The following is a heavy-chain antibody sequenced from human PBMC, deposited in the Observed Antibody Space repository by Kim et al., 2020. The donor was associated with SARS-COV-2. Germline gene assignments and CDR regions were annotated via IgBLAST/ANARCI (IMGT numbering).Heavy chain of an antibody. CDR2: IYRNGTT. Sequence: GGSLRLSCAASEFSVSTKTMTWVRQTPGKGLEWVSIIYRNGTTYYADSVKGRFTTSRDTSKNTLYLQMDNLRAGDTAVYYCAGDSYNNYWYKYWGQGTLVTVSA. CDR1: EFSVSTKT. V-gene: IGHV3-53*01. D-gene: IGHD1-20*01. J-gene: IGHJ4*02. CDR3: AGDSYNNYWYKY.